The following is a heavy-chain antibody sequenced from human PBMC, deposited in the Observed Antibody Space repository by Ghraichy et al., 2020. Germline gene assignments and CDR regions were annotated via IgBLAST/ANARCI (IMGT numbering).Heavy chain of an antibody. CDR2: IGGNGVST. Sequence: LSLTCAASGFTFSSYAMTWVRQAPGKGLEWVSAIGGNGVSTFYADSLKGQFTISRDNSKNTLYLQMNSLRAEDTAVYYCAKGDDSSGSFDLWGQGTMVTVSS. CDR1: GFTFSSYA. D-gene: IGHD3-22*01. CDR3: AKGDDSSGSFDL. J-gene: IGHJ3*01. V-gene: IGHV3-23*01.